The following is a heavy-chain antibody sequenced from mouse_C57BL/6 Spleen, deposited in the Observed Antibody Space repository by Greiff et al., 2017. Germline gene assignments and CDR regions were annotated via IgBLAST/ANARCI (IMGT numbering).Heavy chain of an antibody. D-gene: IGHD1-1*01. CDR1: GFSFNTYA. J-gene: IGHJ1*03. Sequence: EVKLVESGGGLVQPKGSLKLSCAASGFSFNTYAMNWVRQAPGKGWEWVARIRSKSNNYATYYADSVKDRFTISRDDSESMLYLKMINMKTEDTAMYYCVGNYCREGYFDVWGTGTTVTVSS. CDR2: IRSKSNNYAT. CDR3: VGNYCREGYFDV. V-gene: IGHV10-1*01.